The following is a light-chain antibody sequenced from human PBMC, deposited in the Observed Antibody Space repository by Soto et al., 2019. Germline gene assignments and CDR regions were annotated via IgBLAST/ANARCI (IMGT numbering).Light chain of an antibody. Sequence: QSVLTQPASVSGSPGQSITISCTGTSSDVGGYNYVSWYQQHPGKAPKLMIYEVSNRPSGVSNRFSGSKSGNTASLTISGLQAEDGAYYYCSSYTSSSNWVFGGGTKLTVL. V-gene: IGLV2-14*01. CDR3: SSYTSSSNWV. CDR1: SSDVGGYNY. CDR2: EVS. J-gene: IGLJ3*02.